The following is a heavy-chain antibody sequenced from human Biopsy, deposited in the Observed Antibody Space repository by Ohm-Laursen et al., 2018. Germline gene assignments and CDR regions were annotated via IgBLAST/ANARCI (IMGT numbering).Heavy chain of an antibody. CDR3: ARSLSGDYAYDAFDI. Sequence: SLRLSCAASGFTLNTYAMTWVRQAPGKGLEWVSGISVSGSSTFQADSVKDRFTISRDNSKSTLYLQMNSLRADDTAVYYCARSLSGDYAYDAFDIWGQGTMAAVSS. D-gene: IGHD3-22*01. J-gene: IGHJ3*02. V-gene: IGHV3-23*01. CDR2: ISVSGSST. CDR1: GFTLNTYA.